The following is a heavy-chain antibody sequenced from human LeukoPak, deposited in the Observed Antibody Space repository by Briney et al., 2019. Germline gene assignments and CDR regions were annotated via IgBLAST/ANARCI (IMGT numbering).Heavy chain of an antibody. Sequence: GGSLRLSCAASGFTFRDYYMIWIRQAPGKGLEWVSYISSSSSYTNYADSVKGRFTISRDNAKNSLYLQMSSLRAEDTAVYYCARAGEVVVAATDYWGQGTLVTVCS. V-gene: IGHV3-11*06. CDR1: GFTFRDYY. CDR2: ISSSSSYT. D-gene: IGHD2-15*01. CDR3: ARAGEVVVAATDY. J-gene: IGHJ4*02.